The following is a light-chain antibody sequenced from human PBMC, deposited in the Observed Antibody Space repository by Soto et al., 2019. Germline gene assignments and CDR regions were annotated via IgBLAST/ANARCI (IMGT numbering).Light chain of an antibody. Sequence: QSALTQPPSASESPGQSVTISCTGTSNDVGFYNSVSWFQHHPGKAPRLIIYGVNKRPSGVPDRFSGSKSDNTASLTVSGLQTEDEADYYCQSYDSSLSDVIFGGGTKLTVL. CDR2: GVN. CDR3: QSYDSSLSDVI. V-gene: IGLV2-8*01. CDR1: SNDVGFYNS. J-gene: IGLJ2*01.